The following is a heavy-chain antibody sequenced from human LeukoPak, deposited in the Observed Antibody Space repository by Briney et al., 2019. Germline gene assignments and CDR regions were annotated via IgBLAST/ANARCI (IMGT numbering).Heavy chain of an antibody. D-gene: IGHD1-26*01. CDR1: GGSISSSSYY. CDR2: IYYSGST. Sequence: SETLSLTCTVSGGSISSSSYYWGWIRQPPGKGLEWIGSIYYSGSTYYNPSLKSRVTISVDTSKNQFSLKLSSVTAADTAVYYCARVDSGSYLNYYYYYMDVWGKGTTVTISS. CDR3: ARVDSGSYLNYYYYYMDV. V-gene: IGHV4-39*01. J-gene: IGHJ6*03.